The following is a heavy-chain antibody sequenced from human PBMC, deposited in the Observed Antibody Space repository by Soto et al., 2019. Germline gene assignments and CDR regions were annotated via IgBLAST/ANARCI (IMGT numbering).Heavy chain of an antibody. CDR3: VRDDAFDL. Sequence: EVQLVESGGGLVQPGRSLRLSCAASGFTFDAYPMHWVRQAPGKGLEWVAGLAWDGGSIEYVDSVEGRFTISRDNAKNSLYLQMISLRDEDKALYYCVRDDAFDLWGQGTQVTVSS. V-gene: IGHV3-9*01. CDR2: LAWDGGSI. J-gene: IGHJ3*01. CDR1: GFTFDAYP.